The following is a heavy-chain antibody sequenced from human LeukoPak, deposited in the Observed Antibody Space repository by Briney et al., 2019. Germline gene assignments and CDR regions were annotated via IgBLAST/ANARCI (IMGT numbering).Heavy chain of an antibody. CDR3: ARLSGDCSRTACPLYYGMDV. Sequence: GESLKISCKASGYSISNYWIGWVRQMPGKDLEWMGIINPVDSDTRYTQSFQGQVSISVDKSISTAYLQWSSPKASDTAMYYCARLSGDCSRTACPLYYGMDVWGQGTTVTVSS. CDR1: GYSISNYW. V-gene: IGHV5-51*01. J-gene: IGHJ6*02. D-gene: IGHD2-15*01. CDR2: INPVDSDT.